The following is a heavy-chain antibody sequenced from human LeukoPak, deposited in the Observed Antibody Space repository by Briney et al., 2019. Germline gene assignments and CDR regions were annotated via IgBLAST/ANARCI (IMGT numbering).Heavy chain of an antibody. J-gene: IGHJ5*02. V-gene: IGHV4-34*01. CDR2: INHSGST. CDR3: AREGGYCSSTSCYTGNNWFDP. D-gene: IGHD2-2*02. CDR1: GGSFSGYY. Sequence: SETLSLTCAVYGGSFSGYYWSWIRQPPGKGLEWIGEINHSGSTNYNPSLKSRVTMSVDTSKNQFSLKLSPVTAADTAVYYCAREGGYCSSTSCYTGNNWFDPWGQGTLVTVSS.